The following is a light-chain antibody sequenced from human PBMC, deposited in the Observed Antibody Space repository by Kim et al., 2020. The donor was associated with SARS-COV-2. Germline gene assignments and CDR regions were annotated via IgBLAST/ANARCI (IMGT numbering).Light chain of an antibody. V-gene: IGKV1-33*01. CDR2: DAS. CDR3: QQCDNLPIT. Sequence: DIQMTQSPSSLSASVGDRVTITCQASQDINNYLNWYQQKPGKAPELLIYDASNLETGVPSRFSGSGSGTDFTFTISSLHPEDLATYYCQQCDNLPITFGGGTKVDIK. J-gene: IGKJ4*01. CDR1: QDINNY.